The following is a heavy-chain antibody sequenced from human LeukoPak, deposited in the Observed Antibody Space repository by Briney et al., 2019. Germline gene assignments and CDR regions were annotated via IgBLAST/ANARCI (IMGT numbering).Heavy chain of an antibody. CDR2: ISYDGSNK. J-gene: IGHJ4*02. CDR3: ARDRGTASDY. CDR1: GFTFSSYA. V-gene: IGHV3-30-3*01. D-gene: IGHD5-18*01. Sequence: GGSLRPSCAASGFTFSSYAMHWVRQAPGKGLEWVAVISYDGSNKYYADSVKGRFTISRDNSKNTLYLQMNSLRAEDTAVYYCARDRGTASDYWGQGTLVTVSS.